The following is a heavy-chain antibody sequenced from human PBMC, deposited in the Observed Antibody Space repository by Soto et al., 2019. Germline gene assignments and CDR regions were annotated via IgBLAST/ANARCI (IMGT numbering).Heavy chain of an antibody. CDR1: GYTFTNYG. V-gene: IGHV1-18*01. CDR2: ISAYNGNT. J-gene: IGHJ6*02. CDR3: ARAASLSYYYAVDV. Sequence: ASVKVSCKASGYTFTNYGISWVRQAPGQGLEWMGCISAYNGNTDYAQKFQGRVTMTTDTSTSTVYMELRSLRSDDTAVYFCARAASLSYYYAVDVWGQGTTVTVSS.